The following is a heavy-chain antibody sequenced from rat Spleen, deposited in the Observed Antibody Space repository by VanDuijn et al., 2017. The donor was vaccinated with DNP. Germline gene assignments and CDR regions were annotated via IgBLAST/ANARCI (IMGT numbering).Heavy chain of an antibody. CDR3: TTLNYYASLSGYFDY. V-gene: IGHV5S10*01. CDR1: GFTFSDYN. J-gene: IGHJ2*01. D-gene: IGHD1-12*01. Sequence: EVQLVESGGGLVQPGRSLKLSCAASGFTFSDYNMAWVRQAPKKGLEWVATIVHDGSRTYYQDSVKGRFTISRNNVNSILYLQMDSLRSEDTATYYCTTLNYYASLSGYFDYWGQGVMVTVSS. CDR2: IVHDGSRT.